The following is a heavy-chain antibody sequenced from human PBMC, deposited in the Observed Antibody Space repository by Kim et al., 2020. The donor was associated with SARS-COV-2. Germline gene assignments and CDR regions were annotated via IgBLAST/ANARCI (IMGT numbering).Heavy chain of an antibody. Sequence: GGSLRLSCAASGFTFNTYGIHWVRQAPGKGLEWVAVISYDGSKKYYADSVKGRFTISRDNSKNTLYLQMNSLRIEDTAVYYCAKSFSGSNFGYDYWDQGTLVTVSS. CDR2: ISYDGSKK. CDR3: AKSFSGSNFGYDY. D-gene: IGHD1-26*01. CDR1: GFTFNTYG. J-gene: IGHJ4*02. V-gene: IGHV3-30*18.